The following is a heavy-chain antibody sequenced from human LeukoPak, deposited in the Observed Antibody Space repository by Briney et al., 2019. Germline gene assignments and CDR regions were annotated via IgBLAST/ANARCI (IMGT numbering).Heavy chain of an antibody. V-gene: IGHV3-23*01. J-gene: IGHJ4*02. Sequence: GGSLRLSCAVSVLTFNNYSMSWVRQPPGRGLEWVAGISGRGASKYYADSVKSRFTISRDNSKNTLYLQMNSLRAEDTAVYYCAKGVVVAPDVTAFDYWGQGTMVTVSS. D-gene: IGHD2-2*01. CDR3: AKGVVVAPDVTAFDY. CDR1: VLTFNNYS. CDR2: ISGRGASK.